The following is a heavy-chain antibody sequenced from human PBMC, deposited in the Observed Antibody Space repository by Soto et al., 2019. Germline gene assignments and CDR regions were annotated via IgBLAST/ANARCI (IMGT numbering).Heavy chain of an antibody. CDR1: GFTFGSYG. Sequence: PGGSLSLSCEASGFTFGSYGMHWVRKAPGKGLEWVAVISYDGSNKYYADSVKGRFTISRDNSKNTLYLQMNSLRAEDTAVYYCAKDRWELTQGFDYWGQRTLVTVSS. V-gene: IGHV3-30*18. D-gene: IGHD1-26*01. CDR3: AKDRWELTQGFDY. J-gene: IGHJ4*02. CDR2: ISYDGSNK.